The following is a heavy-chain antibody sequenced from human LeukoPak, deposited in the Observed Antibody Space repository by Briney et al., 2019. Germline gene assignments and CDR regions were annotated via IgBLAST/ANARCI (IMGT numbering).Heavy chain of an antibody. CDR3: ARAFAGPPFDL. CDR1: GFTFSSYS. D-gene: IGHD3-10*01. J-gene: IGHJ2*01. Sequence: PGGSLRLSCAASGFTFSSYSMHWVRQAPGKGLEWAAVLSTIGGREYYADSVKGRFTISRDTSKNTLYLQMDGLRVEDTALYYCARAFAGPPFDLWGRGTLVTVSS. V-gene: IGHV3-30*04. CDR2: LSTIGGRE.